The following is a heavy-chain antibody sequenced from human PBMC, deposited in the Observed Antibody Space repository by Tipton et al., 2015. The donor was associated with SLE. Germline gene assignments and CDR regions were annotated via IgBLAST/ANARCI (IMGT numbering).Heavy chain of an antibody. CDR2: VNHSGST. Sequence: TLSLTCAVYGGSFSGYYWSWIRQPPGKGLEWIGEVNHSGSTNYNPSLKSRVTIFVDTSKNQLSLRLSSVAAADTAVYYCARNTLVQGVIPYYFDYWGQGSLVTVSS. CDR3: ARNTLVQGVIPYYFDY. D-gene: IGHD3-10*01. J-gene: IGHJ4*02. CDR1: GGSFSGYY. V-gene: IGHV4-34*01.